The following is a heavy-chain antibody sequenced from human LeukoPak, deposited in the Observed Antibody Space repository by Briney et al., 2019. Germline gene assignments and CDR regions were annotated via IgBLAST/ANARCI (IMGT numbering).Heavy chain of an antibody. Sequence: PGGSLRLSCSGSGFIGGSEYMTWVRQATGKGLEYVSVIYKGGTPEYADSVRGRFTISRDNSKNTLYLQMDSLRADDTAVYYCARGMNWNDLSLDSWGQGTLVTVS. D-gene: IGHD1-1*01. CDR2: IYKGGTP. CDR3: ARGMNWNDLSLDS. CDR1: GFIGGSEY. V-gene: IGHV3-53*01. J-gene: IGHJ4*02.